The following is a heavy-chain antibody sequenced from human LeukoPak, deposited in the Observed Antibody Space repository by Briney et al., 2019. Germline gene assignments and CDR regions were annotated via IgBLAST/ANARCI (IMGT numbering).Heavy chain of an antibody. J-gene: IGHJ5*02. D-gene: IGHD6-6*01. CDR2: IYYSGNT. Sequence: SETLSLTCTVSDGSISSNSYYWGWIRQPPGKGLEWIANIYYSGNTYYNPSLKSRVTISLDTSKNQFSLKLSSVTAADTAVYYCARIEYSNSVGWFDPWAREPWSPSPQ. CDR3: ARIEYSNSVGWFDP. CDR1: DGSISSNSYY. V-gene: IGHV4-39*07.